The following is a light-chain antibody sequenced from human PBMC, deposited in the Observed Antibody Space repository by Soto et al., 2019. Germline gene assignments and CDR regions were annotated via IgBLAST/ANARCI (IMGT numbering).Light chain of an antibody. CDR1: QSVSSSY. J-gene: IGKJ4*01. Sequence: EIVLTQSPGTLSLSPGERATLSCRASQSVSSSYLAWYQQKPGQAPRLLIYGASSSATGIPDRFSGSGSGTDFTLTISRLEPEDFAVYYCQQSGSSPPVFGGGTKVEIK. CDR2: GAS. V-gene: IGKV3-20*01. CDR3: QQSGSSPPV.